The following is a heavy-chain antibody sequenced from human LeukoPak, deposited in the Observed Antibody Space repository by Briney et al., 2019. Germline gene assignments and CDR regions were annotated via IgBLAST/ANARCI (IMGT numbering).Heavy chain of an antibody. V-gene: IGHV4-31*03. CDR2: IYYSGST. CDR3: AMDSSGFGYFDY. J-gene: IGHJ4*02. CDR1: GGSTSSGGYY. Sequence: SETLSLTCTVSGGSTSSGGYYWSWIRQHPGKGLEWIGSIYYSGSTYYNPSLKGRVTISVETSKNQFSLKLSSVTAADTAVYYCAMDSSGFGYFDYWGQGTLVTVSS. D-gene: IGHD3-22*01.